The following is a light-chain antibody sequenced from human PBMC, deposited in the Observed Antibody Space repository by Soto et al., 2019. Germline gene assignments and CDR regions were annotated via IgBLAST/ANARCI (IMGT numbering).Light chain of an antibody. Sequence: QSALTQPASVSGSPGQSITISCTGTISDVSGYNFVSWYQQYPGEAPKLMIYDVTNRPSGVSNRFSGSKSGNTASLTISGLQAEDDADYYCTSHTTRSTLVFGTGTRSPS. V-gene: IGLV2-14*03. CDR1: ISDVSGYNF. J-gene: IGLJ1*01. CDR3: TSHTTRSTLV. CDR2: DVT.